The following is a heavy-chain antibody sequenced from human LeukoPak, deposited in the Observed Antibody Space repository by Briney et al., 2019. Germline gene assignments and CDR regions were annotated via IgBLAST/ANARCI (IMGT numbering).Heavy chain of an antibody. Sequence: PGRSLRLSCAASGFTFSSYGMHWVRQAPGKGLEWVAVIWNDGSNKYYADSVKGRFTISRDNSKNTLYLQMNSLRAEDTAVYYCARGPMTTVTTFLNYWGQGTLVTVSS. D-gene: IGHD4-17*01. CDR1: GFTFSSYG. CDR3: ARGPMTTVTTFLNY. J-gene: IGHJ4*02. V-gene: IGHV3-33*01. CDR2: IWNDGSNK.